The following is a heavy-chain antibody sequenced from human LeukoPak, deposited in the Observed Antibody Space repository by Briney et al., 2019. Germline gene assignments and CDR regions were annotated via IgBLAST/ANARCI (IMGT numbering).Heavy chain of an antibody. Sequence: NAGGSLRLSCAASGFTFSDYYMSWIRQAPGKGLEWVSYISSSGSTIYFADSVKGRFTISRDNAKNSLYLQMNSLRAEDTAVYYCARDLERYYYGSGGFDPWGQGTLVTVSS. CDR2: ISSSGSTI. V-gene: IGHV3-11*04. D-gene: IGHD3-10*01. CDR1: GFTFSDYY. J-gene: IGHJ5*02. CDR3: ARDLERYYYGSGGFDP.